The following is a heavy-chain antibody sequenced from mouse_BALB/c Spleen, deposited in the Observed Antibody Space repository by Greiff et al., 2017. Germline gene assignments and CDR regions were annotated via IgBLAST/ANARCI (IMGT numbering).Heavy chain of an antibody. CDR1: GFTFSSYA. CDR3: ARERYGNYLAWFAY. Sequence: DVMLVESGGGLVKPGGSLKLSCAASGFTFSSYAMSWVRQTPEKRLEWVASISSGGSTYYPDSVKGRFTISRDNARNILYLQMSSLRSEDTAMYYCARERYGNYLAWFAYWGQGTLVTVSA. J-gene: IGHJ3*01. CDR2: ISSGGST. V-gene: IGHV5-6-5*01. D-gene: IGHD2-10*02.